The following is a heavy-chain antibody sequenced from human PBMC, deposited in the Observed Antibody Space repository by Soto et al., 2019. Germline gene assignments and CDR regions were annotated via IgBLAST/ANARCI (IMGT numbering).Heavy chain of an antibody. Sequence: PGGSLGLSCAASGFTFSSYSMNWVRQAPGKGLEWVSYISSSSSTIYYADSVKGRFTISRDNAKNSLYLQMNSLRAEDTAVYYCARDLDCSGGSCYSEGAFDIWGQGTMVTVSS. D-gene: IGHD2-15*01. J-gene: IGHJ3*02. CDR3: ARDLDCSGGSCYSEGAFDI. V-gene: IGHV3-48*01. CDR2: ISSSSSTI. CDR1: GFTFSSYS.